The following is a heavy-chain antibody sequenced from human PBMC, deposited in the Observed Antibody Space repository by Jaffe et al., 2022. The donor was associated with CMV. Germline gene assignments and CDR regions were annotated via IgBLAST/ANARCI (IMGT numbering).Heavy chain of an antibody. J-gene: IGHJ6*03. CDR1: GGTFSSYA. CDR3: ARDPSVRTTLRGYYYYYMDV. V-gene: IGHV1-69*09. D-gene: IGHD1-1*01. Sequence: QVQLVQSGAEVKKPGSSVKVSCKASGGTFSSYAISWVRQAPGQGLEWMGRIIPILGIANYAQKFQGRVTITADKSTSTAYMELSSLRSEDTAVYYCARDPSVRTTLRGYYYYYMDVWGKGTTVTVSS. CDR2: IIPILGIA.